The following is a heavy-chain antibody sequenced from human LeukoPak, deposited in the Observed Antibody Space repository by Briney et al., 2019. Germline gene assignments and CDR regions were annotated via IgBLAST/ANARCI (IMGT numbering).Heavy chain of an antibody. CDR1: GFTFSSYA. D-gene: IGHD3-3*01. Sequence: GGSLRLSCAASGFTFSSYAMSWVRQAPGKGLEWVSAISGSGGSTYYADSVKGRFTISRDNSKNTLYLQMNSLRAGATTVYYCAKDRDARFLEWLTNDDWVQGTLVTVPS. V-gene: IGHV3-23*01. J-gene: IGHJ4*02. CDR2: ISGSGGST. CDR3: AKDRDARFLEWLTNDD.